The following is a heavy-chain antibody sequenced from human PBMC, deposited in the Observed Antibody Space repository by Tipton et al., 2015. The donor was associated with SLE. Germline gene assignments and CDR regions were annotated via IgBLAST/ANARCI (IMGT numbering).Heavy chain of an antibody. CDR3: AKDIFFEATGAFDI. D-gene: IGHD3-3*01. V-gene: IGHV3-33*06. CDR1: GFTFSSYG. CDR2: IWYDGSNK. J-gene: IGHJ3*02. Sequence: SLRLSCAASGFTFSSYGMHWVRQAPGKGLEWVAVIWYDGSNKYYADSVKGRFTISRDNSKNTLYLQMNSLRAEDTAVYYCAKDIFFEATGAFDIWGQGTMVTVSS.